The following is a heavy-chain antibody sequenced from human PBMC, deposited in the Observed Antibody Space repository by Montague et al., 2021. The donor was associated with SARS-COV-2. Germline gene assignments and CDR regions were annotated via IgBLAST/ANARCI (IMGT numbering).Heavy chain of an antibody. CDR1: GGSISSYY. V-gene: IGHV4-59*12. J-gene: IGHJ5*02. CDR2: IYYSGST. Sequence: SETLSLTCTVSGGSISSYYWSWIRQPPGKGLEWIGYIYYSGSTNYNPSLKSRVTISVDTSKNQFSLKLGSVTAADTAVYYCARDLRRGFDPWGQGTLVTVSS. CDR3: ARDLRRGFDP. D-gene: IGHD3-10*01.